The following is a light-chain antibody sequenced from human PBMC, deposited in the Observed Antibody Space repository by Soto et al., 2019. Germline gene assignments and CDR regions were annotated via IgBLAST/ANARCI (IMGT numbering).Light chain of an antibody. J-gene: IGLJ1*01. CDR3: SSYTSSSIPYV. V-gene: IGLV2-14*01. CDR1: SNDVGGYNY. CDR2: DVS. Sequence: QSTLTQPASVSGSPGQSITISCTGTSNDVGGYNYVSWYQQHPGKAPKLMIYDVSNRPSGVSNRFSGSKSGNTASLTISGLQAEDEADYYCSSYTSSSIPYVFGTGTKVTVL.